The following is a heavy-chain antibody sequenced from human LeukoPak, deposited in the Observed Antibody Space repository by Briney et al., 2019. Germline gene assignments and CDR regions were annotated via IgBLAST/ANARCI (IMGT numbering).Heavy chain of an antibody. V-gene: IGHV3-13*01. CDR1: GFTFSSYD. CDR2: ISTSADT. D-gene: IGHD3-22*01. Sequence: GGSLRLSCAASGFTFSSYDMHWIRQATGKGLEWVSAISTSADTYYPGSVQGRFTISTENAKNSLYLQMNSLRAGDTAVYYCARADYDSSGYHRRRYYGMDVWGQGTTVTVSS. CDR3: ARADYDSSGYHRRRYYGMDV. J-gene: IGHJ6*02.